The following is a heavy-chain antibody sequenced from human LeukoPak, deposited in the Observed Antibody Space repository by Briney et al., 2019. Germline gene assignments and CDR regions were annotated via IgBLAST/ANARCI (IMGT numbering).Heavy chain of an antibody. J-gene: IGHJ4*02. CDR2: ILYDGTTK. Sequence: GGSVRLFHAPCGLTFSTYAMHWVRPLPRRGLAWVAFILYDGTTKYYADSVKGRFTISRDNSKNTLYLQMNSLRAEDTAVYYCAKAACSGYYYLPGDYWGQGTPVTVSS. V-gene: IGHV3-30*02. CDR3: AKAACSGYYYLPGDY. D-gene: IGHD3-22*01. CDR1: GLTFSTYA.